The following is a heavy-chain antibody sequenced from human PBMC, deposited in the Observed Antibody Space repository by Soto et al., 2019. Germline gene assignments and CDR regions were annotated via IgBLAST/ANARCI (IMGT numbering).Heavy chain of an antibody. CDR2: INHSGST. J-gene: IGHJ6*02. D-gene: IGHD6-13*01. CDR1: GGSFRGYY. V-gene: IGHV4-34*01. CDR3: ASSSWYVATNYYYYGMDV. Sequence: SETLSLTCAVYGGSFRGYYWSWIRQPPGKGLEWIGEINHSGSTNYNPSLKSRVTISVDTSKNQFSLKLSSVTAADTAVYYCASSSWYVATNYYYYGMDVWGQGTTVTVSS.